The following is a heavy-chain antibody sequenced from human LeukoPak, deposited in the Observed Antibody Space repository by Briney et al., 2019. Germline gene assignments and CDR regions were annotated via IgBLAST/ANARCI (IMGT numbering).Heavy chain of an antibody. CDR2: FSGSGGST. CDR3: AKGLLSSGGSGWFYFDY. CDR1: GFTFSSYA. J-gene: IGHJ4*02. V-gene: IGHV3-23*01. Sequence: GGSLRLSCAASGFTFSSYAMSWVRQAPGKGLECISGFSGSGGSTYYADSVKGRFTISRDNSKNTLYLQMNSLRAEDTAVYYCAKGLLSSGGSGWFYFDYWGQGTLVTVSS. D-gene: IGHD6-19*01.